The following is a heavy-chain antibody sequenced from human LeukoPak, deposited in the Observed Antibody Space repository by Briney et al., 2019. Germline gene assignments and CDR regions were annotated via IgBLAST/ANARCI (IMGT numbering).Heavy chain of an antibody. D-gene: IGHD1-1*01. J-gene: IGHJ4*02. V-gene: IGHV3-33*01. CDR2: IWYDGSNK. Sequence: GGSLRLSCAASGFTFSSYGMHWVRQAPGKGLEWVAVIWYDGSNKYYADSVKGRFTIPRDNSKNTLYLQMNSLRAEDTAVYYCARDRYGTNRGGFDYWGQGTLVTVSS. CDR3: ARDRYGTNRGGFDY. CDR1: GFTFSSYG.